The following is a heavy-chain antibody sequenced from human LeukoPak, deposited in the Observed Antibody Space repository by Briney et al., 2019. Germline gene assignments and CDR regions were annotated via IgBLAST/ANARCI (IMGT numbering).Heavy chain of an antibody. CDR1: GGSISSGDYY. J-gene: IGHJ4*02. CDR3: ASEGYCSSTSCPLDY. Sequence: PSQTLSLTCTVSGGSISSGDYYWSWIRQPPGKGLEWIGYIYYSGSTYYNPSLKSRVTISVDTSKNQFSLKLSSVTAADTAVYYCASEGYCSSTSCPLDYWGQGTLVTASS. D-gene: IGHD2-2*01. V-gene: IGHV4-30-4*01. CDR2: IYYSGST.